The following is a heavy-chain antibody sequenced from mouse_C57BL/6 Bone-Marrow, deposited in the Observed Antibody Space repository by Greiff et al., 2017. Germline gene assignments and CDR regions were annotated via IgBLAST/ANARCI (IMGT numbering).Heavy chain of an antibody. D-gene: IGHD1-1*01. CDR2: IDPETGGT. V-gene: IGHV1-15*01. J-gene: IGHJ3*01. CDR1: GYTFTDYE. Sequence: QVQLQQSGAELVRPGASVTLSCKASGYTFTDYEMHWVKQTPVHGLEWIGAIDPETGGTAYNQKFKGKAILTADKSSSTAYMELRSLTSEASAVYYCTRRPFYGSSPAWFAYWGQGTLVTVSA. CDR3: TRRPFYGSSPAWFAY.